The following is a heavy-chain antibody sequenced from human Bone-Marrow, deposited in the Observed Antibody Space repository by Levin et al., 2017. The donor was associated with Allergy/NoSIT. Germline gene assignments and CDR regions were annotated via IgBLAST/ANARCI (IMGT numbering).Heavy chain of an antibody. V-gene: IGHV3-9*01. CDR2: LSWNSGRI. CDR1: GFSLYDYA. J-gene: IGHJ6*02. D-gene: IGHD3-3*01. CDR3: AKGGGYNFWSTYSLCYDHGMDV. Sequence: GGSLRLSCAASGFSLYDYAMHWVRQVPGKGLEWVSTLSWNSGRIQYADAVKGRFIISRDNAQNSLYLQMNSLRVEDTAAYYCAKGGGYNFWSTYSLCYDHGMDVWGQGTPVTVSS.